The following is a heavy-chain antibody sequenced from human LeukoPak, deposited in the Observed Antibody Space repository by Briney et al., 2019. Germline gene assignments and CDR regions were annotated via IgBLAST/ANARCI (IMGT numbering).Heavy chain of an antibody. CDR1: GGTFSSYA. Sequence: SVKVSCKASGGTFSSYAISWVRQAPGQGLEWMGGIIPIFGTANYAQKFQGSVTITADESTSTAYMELSSLRSEDTAVYYCATNIVVVVPAGVPNYYYYMDVWGKGTTVTVSS. J-gene: IGHJ6*03. CDR3: ATNIVVVVPAGVPNYYYYMDV. V-gene: IGHV1-69*13. CDR2: IIPIFGTA. D-gene: IGHD2-2*01.